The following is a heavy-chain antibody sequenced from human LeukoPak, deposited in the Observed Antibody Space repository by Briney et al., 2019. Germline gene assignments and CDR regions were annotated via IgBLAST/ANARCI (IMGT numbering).Heavy chain of an antibody. J-gene: IGHJ4*02. Sequence: PGGSLRLSCAASGFTFSSYSMNWVRQAPGKGLEWVSSISSSSSYIYYADSVKGRFTISRDNAKNSLYLQMNSLRAEDTAVYYCARGKTLEYYDSSGYYFDYWGQGTLVTVSS. CDR1: GFTFSSYS. D-gene: IGHD3-22*01. V-gene: IGHV3-21*01. CDR3: ARGKTLEYYDSSGYYFDY. CDR2: ISSSSSYI.